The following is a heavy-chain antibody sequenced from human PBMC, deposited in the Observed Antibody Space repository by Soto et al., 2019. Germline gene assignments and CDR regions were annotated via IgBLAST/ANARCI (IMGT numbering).Heavy chain of an antibody. CDR2: LSGDGRST. V-gene: IGHV3-64D*06. D-gene: IGHD5-18*01. CDR1: GFTFRSYA. CDR3: VEGNWAYSYNNWFDP. J-gene: IGHJ5*02. Sequence: PGGSLRLSCSASGFTFRSYAIHWVRQAPGKGLEYVSALSGDGRSTYYADSVKGRFTVFRDNSKNTLFLQMSSLRVEDTAVYYCVEGNWAYSYNNWFDPWGQGTLVTVSS.